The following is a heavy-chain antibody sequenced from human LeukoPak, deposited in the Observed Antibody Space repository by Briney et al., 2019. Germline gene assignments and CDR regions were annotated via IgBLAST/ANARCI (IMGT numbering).Heavy chain of an antibody. CDR1: GYTFTAYY. CDR2: INPNSGGT. CDR3: AGRISSTGGFDP. V-gene: IGHV1-2*02. Sequence: ASVKVSCKASGYTFTAYYMHWVRHAPGQGLEWMGWINPNSGGTNYARKFQGRVTMTRDTSISTAYMEVSSLRSDDTAVYYCAGRISSTGGFDPWGQGTLVIVSS. J-gene: IGHJ5*02. D-gene: IGHD2/OR15-2a*01.